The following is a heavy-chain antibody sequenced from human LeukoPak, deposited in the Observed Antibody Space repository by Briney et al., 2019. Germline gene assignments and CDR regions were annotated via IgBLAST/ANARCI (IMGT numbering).Heavy chain of an antibody. CDR1: GFSFSSDW. CDR3: ARDRAAYYFDS. Sequence: GGSLRLSCAASGFSFSSDWMHWVRQAPGKGLEWVSVIYAAGSTYYADSVKGRFIISRDNSKNTLYLQMNSLRAEDTAVYYCARDRAAYYFDSWGQGTLVTVSS. J-gene: IGHJ4*02. D-gene: IGHD6-13*01. CDR2: IYAAGST. V-gene: IGHV3-66*01.